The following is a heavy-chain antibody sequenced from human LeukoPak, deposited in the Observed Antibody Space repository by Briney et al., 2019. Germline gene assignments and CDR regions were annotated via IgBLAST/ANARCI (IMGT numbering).Heavy chain of an antibody. CDR2: ISSSSGYI. Sequence: GGSLRLSCAASGFTFSSYSMNWVRQAPGKGLEWVSSISSSSGYIYYADSLKGRFTISRDNAKNSLYLQMNSLRAEDTAVYYCARELLNTLPLSYSMDVWGKGATVIVSS. J-gene: IGHJ6*03. D-gene: IGHD4/OR15-4a*01. CDR1: GFTFSSYS. V-gene: IGHV3-21*06. CDR3: ARELLNTLPLSYSMDV.